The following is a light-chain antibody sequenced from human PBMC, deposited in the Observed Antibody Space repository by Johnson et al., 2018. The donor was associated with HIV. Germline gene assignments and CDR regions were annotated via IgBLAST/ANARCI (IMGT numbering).Light chain of an antibody. V-gene: IGLV1-51*02. CDR1: SSNIGNNY. J-gene: IGLJ1*01. CDR3: GTWDSSLSAYV. Sequence: QSVLTQPPSVSAAPGQKVTISCSGSSSNIGNNYVSWYQQLPGTAPKLVIYENNKRPSGIPDRFSGSKSATSATLGITGLQTGDEADYYCGTWDSSLSAYVFGTGTKVTVL. CDR2: ENN.